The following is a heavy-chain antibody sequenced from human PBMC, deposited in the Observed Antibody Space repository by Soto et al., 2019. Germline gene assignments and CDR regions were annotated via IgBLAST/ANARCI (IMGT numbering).Heavy chain of an antibody. CDR1: GFFFSSYT. D-gene: IGHD2-15*01. Sequence: EVQLVESGGGLVKPGGSLRLSCAGSGFFFSSYTMNWVRQAPGKGLEWVSSISRNSGYIYYADSVKGRFTISRDNAKNSLFLQMKNLRAEDTAVYYCASEITVDGGAGYWGQGTLVTVSS. V-gene: IGHV3-21*01. CDR2: ISRNSGYI. CDR3: ASEITVDGGAGY. J-gene: IGHJ4*02.